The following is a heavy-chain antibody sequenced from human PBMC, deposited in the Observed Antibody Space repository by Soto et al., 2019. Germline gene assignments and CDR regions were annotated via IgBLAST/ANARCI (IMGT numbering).Heavy chain of an antibody. CDR1: GLTFDDYG. CDR3: ASGIVGATTYGMDV. CDR2: INWNGGST. D-gene: IGHD1-26*01. J-gene: IGHJ6*02. Sequence: EVQLVESGGGVVRPGGSLRLSCAASGLTFDDYGLSWVHQAPGKGLEWVSGINWNGGSTRYADSVKGRFTISRDNAKNSLYLQMNSLRAEDTALYYCASGIVGATTYGMDVWGQGTTVTVSS. V-gene: IGHV3-20*04.